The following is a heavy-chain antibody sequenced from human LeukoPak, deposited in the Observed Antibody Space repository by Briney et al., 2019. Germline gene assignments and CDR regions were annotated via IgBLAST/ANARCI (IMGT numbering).Heavy chain of an antibody. CDR2: IYHSGST. CDR1: GGPISSGGYY. CDR3: ARADDMDV. J-gene: IGHJ6*03. Sequence: SETLSLTCTVSGGPISSGGYYWSWIRQPPGKGLEWIGYIYHSGSTYYNPSLKSRVTISVDRSKNQFSLKLSSVTAADTAVYYCARADDMDVWGKGTTVTVSS. V-gene: IGHV4-30-2*01.